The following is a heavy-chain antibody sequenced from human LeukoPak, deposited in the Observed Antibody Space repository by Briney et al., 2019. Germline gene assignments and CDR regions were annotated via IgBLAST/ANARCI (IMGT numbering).Heavy chain of an antibody. CDR3: AKEMGATNYFEY. CDR1: GFTFSSSG. CDR2: IRFDGSNK. D-gene: IGHD1-26*01. Sequence: GGSLRLSCAASGFTFSSSGMHWVRQAPGKGLELVAFIRFDGSNKYYADSVKGRFTISRDNSKNTLYLQMNSLRAEDTAVYYCAKEMGATNYFEYWGQGTLVTVSS. V-gene: IGHV3-30*02. J-gene: IGHJ4*02.